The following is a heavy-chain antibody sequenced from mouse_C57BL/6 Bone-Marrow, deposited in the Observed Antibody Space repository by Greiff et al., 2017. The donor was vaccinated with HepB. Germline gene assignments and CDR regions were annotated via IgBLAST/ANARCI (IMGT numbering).Heavy chain of an antibody. CDR1: GYTFTSYW. V-gene: IGHV1-69*01. CDR2: IDPSDSYT. CDR3: ARSLGAWFAY. D-gene: IGHD4-1*01. Sequence: QVQLQQPGAELVMPGASVKLSCKASGYTFTSYWMHWVKQSPGQGLEWIGEIDPSDSYTNYNQKFKGKSTLTVDKSSSTAYMQLSSLTSEDSAVYYCARSLGAWFAYWGQGTLVTVSA. J-gene: IGHJ3*01.